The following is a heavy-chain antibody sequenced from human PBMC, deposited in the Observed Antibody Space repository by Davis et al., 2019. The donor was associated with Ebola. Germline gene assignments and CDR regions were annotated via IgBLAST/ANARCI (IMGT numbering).Heavy chain of an antibody. Sequence: PGGSLRLSCAASGFTFSSYAMHWVRQAPGKGLEWVAIISYDGSNKYYADSVKGRFTISRDNSKNTLYLQMNSLRAEDTAVYYCAKLEQQLPWGQGTLVTVSS. J-gene: IGHJ5*02. CDR2: ISYDGSNK. CDR1: GFTFSSYA. CDR3: AKLEQQLP. V-gene: IGHV3-30*18. D-gene: IGHD6-13*01.